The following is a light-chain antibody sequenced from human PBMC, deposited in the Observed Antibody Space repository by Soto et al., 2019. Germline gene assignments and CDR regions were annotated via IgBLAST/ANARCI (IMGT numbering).Light chain of an antibody. V-gene: IGKV3-15*01. CDR1: QSISTN. Sequence: EMVMTQSPATLSVSPGEGATLSCRASQSISTNLAWYQQKPGQAPRLLIYGASTRATDSPARFSGSGSGTEFTLTISSLQSEDFAVYYCQQYNNWPPLTFGGGTKVEIK. CDR3: QQYNNWPPLT. J-gene: IGKJ4*01. CDR2: GAS.